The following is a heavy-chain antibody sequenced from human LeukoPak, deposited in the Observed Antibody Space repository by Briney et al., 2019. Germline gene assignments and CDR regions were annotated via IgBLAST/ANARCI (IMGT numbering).Heavy chain of an antibody. CDR2: IHPGVSDT. Sequence: GESLRISCQGSGYTFTAYWIGWVRQMPGKGLEWVGIIHPGVSDTRYSPSFQGQVTISADKSITTAYLQWSSLKASDTAMYYCGRHQHSGSYGAFDIWGQGAMGTVSS. J-gene: IGHJ3*02. V-gene: IGHV5-51*01. CDR3: GRHQHSGSYGAFDI. D-gene: IGHD1-26*01. CDR1: GYTFTAYW.